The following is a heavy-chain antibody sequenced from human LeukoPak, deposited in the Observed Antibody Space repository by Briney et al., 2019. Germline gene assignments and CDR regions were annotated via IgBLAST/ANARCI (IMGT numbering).Heavy chain of an antibody. CDR3: AREMSDTVTWGWYFDL. V-gene: IGHV3-13*01. CDR2: IGTKGDT. Sequence: GGSLRLSCADSGLSFSSYDMQWVRQATGKGLEWVSAIGTKGDTYYSDSVRGRFTISRENGKNSLYLQMNSLRAGDTAVYYCAREMSDTVTWGWYFDLWGRGTLVTVSS. CDR1: GLSFSSYD. J-gene: IGHJ2*01. D-gene: IGHD4-17*01.